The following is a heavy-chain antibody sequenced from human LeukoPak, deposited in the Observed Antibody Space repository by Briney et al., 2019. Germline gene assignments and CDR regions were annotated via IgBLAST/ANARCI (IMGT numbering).Heavy chain of an antibody. CDR3: ARDVEMATIRWFDP. V-gene: IGHV1-69*01. J-gene: IGHJ5*02. D-gene: IGHD5-24*01. CDR1: GGTFSSYA. Sequence: ASVKVSSKASGGTFSSYAISCVRQAPGQGLEWMGGIIPIFGTASYAQKFQGRVTITADESTSTAYMELSSLRSEDTAVYYCARDVEMATIRWFDPWGQGTLVTVSS. CDR2: IIPIFGTA.